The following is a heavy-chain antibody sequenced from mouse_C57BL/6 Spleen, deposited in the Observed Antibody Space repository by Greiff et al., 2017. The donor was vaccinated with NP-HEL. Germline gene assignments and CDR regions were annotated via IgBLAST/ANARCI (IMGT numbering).Heavy chain of an antibody. CDR1: GYTFTDSS. CDR3: ARRGSHCG. J-gene: IGHJ2*01. V-gene: IGHV1-18*01. D-gene: IGHD4-1*01. Sequence: EVQLQQSGPELVKPGASVKIPCKASGYTFTDSSMNWVTQSLGKCREWIGDINPNNGGTIYNRKFKGKATLTVDKSSSTAYMERRSRTSEDNEDYYCARRGSHCGWGKGTTHPVAS. CDR2: INPNNGGT.